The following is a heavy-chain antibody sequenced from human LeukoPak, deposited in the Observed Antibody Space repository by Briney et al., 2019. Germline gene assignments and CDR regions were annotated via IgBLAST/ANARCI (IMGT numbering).Heavy chain of an antibody. Sequence: PSETLSLTCTVAGGSISSSSYYWGWIRQPPGKGLEWIGSIYYSGSTYYNPSLKSRVTISVDTSKNQFSLKLSSVTAADTAVYYCARGGYSSSWQDYWGQGTLVTVSS. V-gene: IGHV4-39*07. J-gene: IGHJ4*02. CDR1: GGSISSSSYY. D-gene: IGHD6-13*01. CDR2: IYYSGST. CDR3: ARGGYSSSWQDY.